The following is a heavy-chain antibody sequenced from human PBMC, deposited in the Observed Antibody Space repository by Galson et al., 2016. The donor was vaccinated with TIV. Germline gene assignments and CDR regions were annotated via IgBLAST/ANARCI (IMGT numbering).Heavy chain of an antibody. CDR1: GGIFRTNA. CDR3: AVGRGMAAYYMDV. J-gene: IGHJ6*03. Sequence: SVKVSCKASGGIFRTNAISWVRQAPGQGLEWMGGIFAIFGIANYAQKFQGRVTITADESTSTAYMELSSLRSEDTAVYYWAVGRGMAAYYMDVWGKGTTVTVSS. D-gene: IGHD3-16*01. CDR2: IFAIFGIA. V-gene: IGHV1-69*13.